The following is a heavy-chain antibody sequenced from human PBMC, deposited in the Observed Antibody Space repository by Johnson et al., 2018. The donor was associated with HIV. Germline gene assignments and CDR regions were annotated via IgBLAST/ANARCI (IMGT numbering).Heavy chain of an antibody. CDR2: ITYDGRNK. J-gene: IGHJ3*02. CDR1: GFTFRSYA. D-gene: IGHD6-19*01. CDR3: VRDQGSGWPTNAFDI. Sequence: QVQLVESGGGVVQPGKSLRLSCEASGFTFRSYAMHWVRQAPGKGLEWVAVITYDGRNKYYTDSVKGRFIISRDNSKNMTNLQMNGLSDEDTADYYWVRDQGSGWPTNAFDIWGRGTRVTVSS. V-gene: IGHV3-30*04.